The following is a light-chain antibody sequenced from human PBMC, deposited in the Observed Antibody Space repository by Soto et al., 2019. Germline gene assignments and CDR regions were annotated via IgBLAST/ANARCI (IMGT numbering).Light chain of an antibody. CDR3: AAWDDSLSGL. Sequence: QSVLTQPPSASGTPGQRVTISCSGSSSNIGSNYVYWYQQLPGTAPKLLIYRNNQRPSGVPDRFSGSKSGTSASLAISGLRSEDEADYYCAAWDDSLSGLFGTGPKVTVL. V-gene: IGLV1-47*01. CDR1: SSNIGSNY. CDR2: RNN. J-gene: IGLJ1*01.